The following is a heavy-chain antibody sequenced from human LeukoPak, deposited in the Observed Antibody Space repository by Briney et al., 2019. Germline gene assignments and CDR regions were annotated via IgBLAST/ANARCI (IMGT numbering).Heavy chain of an antibody. J-gene: IGHJ2*01. Sequence: SETLSLTCTVSGGSVSSYYCSWLRQPPGKGLEWIGYIYNNENTKYNSSLTSRVTMSVDTSKNQFFLKLSSVTGADTAVYYCARFHSGPSGWYVLWYFDLWGRGTLVTVSS. CDR1: GGSVSSYY. D-gene: IGHD6-19*01. CDR3: ARFHSGPSGWYVLWYFDL. V-gene: IGHV4-4*09. CDR2: IYNNENT.